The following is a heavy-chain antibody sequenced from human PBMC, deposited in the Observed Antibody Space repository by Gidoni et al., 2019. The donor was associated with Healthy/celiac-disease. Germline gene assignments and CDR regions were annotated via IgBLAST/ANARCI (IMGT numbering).Heavy chain of an antibody. CDR1: GYTFTGYY. CDR3: ARDAPGSGWPGMGWFDP. J-gene: IGHJ5*02. V-gene: IGHV1-2*02. CDR2: INPNSGGT. Sequence: QVQLVQSGAEVKKPGASVKVSCKASGYTFTGYYMHWVRQAPGQGLEWMGWINPNSGGTNYAQKFQGRVTMTRDTSISTAYMELSRLRSDDTAVYYCARDAPGSGWPGMGWFDPWGQGTLVTVSS. D-gene: IGHD6-19*01.